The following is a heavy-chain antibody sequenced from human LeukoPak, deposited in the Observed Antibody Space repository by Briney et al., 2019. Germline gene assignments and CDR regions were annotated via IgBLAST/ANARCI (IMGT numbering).Heavy chain of an antibody. J-gene: IGHJ3*01. D-gene: IGHD5-18*01. Sequence: GGSLRLSCAASGFTFSSYAMSWVRQAPGKGLEWVSGISNGGIRTYYTDSVKGRLTISRDNSKNTLYLQMNNLRAEDTAVYYCARDRGIQLNDAFDVWGQGTMVTVSS. CDR3: ARDRGIQLNDAFDV. CDR1: GFTFSSYA. V-gene: IGHV3-23*01. CDR2: ISNGGIRT.